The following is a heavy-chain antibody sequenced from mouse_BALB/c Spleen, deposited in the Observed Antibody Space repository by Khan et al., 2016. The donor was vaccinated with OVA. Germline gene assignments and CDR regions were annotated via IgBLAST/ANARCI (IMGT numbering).Heavy chain of an antibody. CDR1: GYTFTDSY. J-gene: IGHJ3*01. CDR2: ISPGCGDT. CDR3: ARRNYYGYALAY. Sequence: QVQLQQSGAELARPGASVKLSCKASGYTFTDSYINWVKLRTGQGLEWIGEISPGCGDTYYHARFKGKATLTADKSSSTAYMQRRRLTSEASADSFVARRNYYGYALAYRGEGSLVTVSA. V-gene: IGHV1-77*01. D-gene: IGHD1-2*01.